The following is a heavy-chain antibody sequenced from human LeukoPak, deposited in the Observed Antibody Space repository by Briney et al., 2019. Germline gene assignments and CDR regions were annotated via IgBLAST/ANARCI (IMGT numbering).Heavy chain of an antibody. CDR1: GFTFSSHA. CDR3: ARDFWDDFEYFDL. D-gene: IGHD3-3*01. CDR2: INGSGSSK. J-gene: IGHJ2*01. V-gene: IGHV3-23*01. Sequence: GGSLRLSCAASGFTFSSHAMSWVRQAPGKGLEWVSAINGSGSSKYYADSVKGRVSISRDNSKNTLYLQMNSLRVEDTALYYCARDFWDDFEYFDLWGRGTLVTVSS.